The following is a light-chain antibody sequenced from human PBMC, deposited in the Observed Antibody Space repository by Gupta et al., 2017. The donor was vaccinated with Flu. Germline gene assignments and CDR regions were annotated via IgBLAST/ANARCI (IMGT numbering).Light chain of an antibody. CDR2: EVT. Sequence: ITISCTGTSSDVGSNNLVSWYQQHPGKAPKLRMYEVTKRPSGVSDRVSGSKSGNTASLTISGLQAEDEADYYCCSYAGSSTLVFGGGTKLTGL. J-gene: IGLJ2*01. CDR3: CSYAGSSTLV. V-gene: IGLV2-23*02. CDR1: SSDVGSNNL.